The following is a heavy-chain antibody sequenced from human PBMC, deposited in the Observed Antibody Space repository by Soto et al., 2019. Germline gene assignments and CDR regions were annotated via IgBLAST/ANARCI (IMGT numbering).Heavy chain of an antibody. V-gene: IGHV1-18*04. CDR1: GYTFTSYY. D-gene: IGHD2-2*01. CDR2: ISAYNGNT. Sequence: ASVKVSCKASGYTFTSYYMHWVRQAPGQGLEWMGWISAYNGNTNYAQKLQGRVTMTTDTSTSTAYMELRSLRSDDTAVYYCARDPFRYCSSTSCYVPRWFDPWGQGTLVTVSS. J-gene: IGHJ5*02. CDR3: ARDPFRYCSSTSCYVPRWFDP.